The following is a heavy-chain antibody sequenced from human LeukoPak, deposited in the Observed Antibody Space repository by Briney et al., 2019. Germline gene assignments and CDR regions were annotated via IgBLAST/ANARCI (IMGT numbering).Heavy chain of an antibody. CDR3: ARDCGYSSGWADYFDY. D-gene: IGHD6-19*01. J-gene: IGHJ4*02. V-gene: IGHV3-66*01. Sequence: SGGSLRLSCAASGFTVSSNYMSWVRQAPGKGLEWVSVIYSGGSTYYADSVKGRFTISRDNSKNTLYLQMNSLRAEDTAVYYCARDCGYSSGWADYFDYWGQGTLVTVSS. CDR2: IYSGGST. CDR1: GFTVSSNY.